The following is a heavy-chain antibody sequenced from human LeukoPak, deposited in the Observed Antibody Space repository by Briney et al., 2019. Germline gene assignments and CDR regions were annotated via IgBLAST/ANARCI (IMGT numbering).Heavy chain of an antibody. Sequence: PSQTLSLTCAVSGASISSGGYSWSWIRQPPGKGLEWIGYIYHSGSTYYNPSLKSRVTISVDRSKNQFSLKLSSVTAADTAVYYCARAIGAAARGWFDPWGQGTLVTVSS. D-gene: IGHD6-13*01. CDR2: IYHSGST. CDR1: GASISSGGYS. J-gene: IGHJ5*02. V-gene: IGHV4-30-2*01. CDR3: ARAIGAAARGWFDP.